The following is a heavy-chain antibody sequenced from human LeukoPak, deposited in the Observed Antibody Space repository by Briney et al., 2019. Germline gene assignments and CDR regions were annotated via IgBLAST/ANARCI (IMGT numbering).Heavy chain of an antibody. V-gene: IGHV3-7*01. CDR1: GFTFSSYW. J-gene: IGHJ5*01. Sequence: GGSLRLSCAASGFTFSSYWMSWVRQAPGKGLEWVANIKQDGSEKYYVHTVKGRFTISRDNAKNSLYLQMNSLRAEDTAVYYCTRDPRHFDSCGQGTLVTVSS. CDR2: IKQDGSEK. D-gene: IGHD6-6*01. CDR3: TRDPRHFDS.